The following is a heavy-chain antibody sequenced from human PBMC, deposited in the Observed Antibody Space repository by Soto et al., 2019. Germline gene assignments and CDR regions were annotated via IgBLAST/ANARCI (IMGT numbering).Heavy chain of an antibody. CDR2: ISSTTNYI. Sequence: PGGSLRLSCAASGFTFTRYSMNWVRQAPGKGLEWVASISSTTNYIYYADSMKGRFTVSRDNAKNSVYLEMNSLSAEDTAVYYCARESEDLTSNFDYWGQGTLVTVSS. V-gene: IGHV3-21*01. J-gene: IGHJ4*02. CDR1: GFTFTRYS. CDR3: ARESEDLTSNFDY.